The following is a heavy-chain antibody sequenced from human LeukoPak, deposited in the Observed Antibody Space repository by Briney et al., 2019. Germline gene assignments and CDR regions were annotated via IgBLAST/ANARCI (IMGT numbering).Heavy chain of an antibody. CDR2: ISSSGGAI. D-gene: IGHD3-10*01. J-gene: IGHJ4*02. V-gene: IGHV3-48*01. Sequence: GGSLRLSCAASGFTFSSNSMNWVRQAPGKGLEWVSYISSSGGAIYYADSAQGRFTISRDNAKNSLYLQMNSLRAEDTAIYYCAKGVLPTGFDYWGQGTLVTVSS. CDR1: GFTFSSNS. CDR3: AKGVLPTGFDY.